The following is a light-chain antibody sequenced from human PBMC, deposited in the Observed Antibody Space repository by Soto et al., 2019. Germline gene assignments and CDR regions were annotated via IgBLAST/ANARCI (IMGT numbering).Light chain of an antibody. CDR2: GAS. CDR1: QSVSSSY. J-gene: IGKJ2*01. V-gene: IGKV3-20*01. CDR3: QQYGNSPYT. Sequence: ETVLTQSPGILSLSPGEGATLSCRASQSVSSSYLAWYQQKPGQAPGLLIFGASSRATGVPDRFSGSGAGTDFTLTISRLETEDFAVYYCQQYGNSPYTFGQGTKVDIK.